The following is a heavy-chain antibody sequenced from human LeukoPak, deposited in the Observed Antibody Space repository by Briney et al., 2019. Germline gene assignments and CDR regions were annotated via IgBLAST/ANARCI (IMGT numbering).Heavy chain of an antibody. CDR2: LYSDGNT. CDR3: ARGVEPLAANTLAY. Sequence: GGSLRLPCAASGFTVITNDMTWVRQPPGKGLEWVSVLYSDGNTKYADSVQGRFTISRDNSKNTLYLEMNSLSPDDTAVYYCARGVEPLAANTLAYWGQGTLVTVSS. V-gene: IGHV3-53*01. J-gene: IGHJ4*02. D-gene: IGHD1-14*01. CDR1: GFTVITND.